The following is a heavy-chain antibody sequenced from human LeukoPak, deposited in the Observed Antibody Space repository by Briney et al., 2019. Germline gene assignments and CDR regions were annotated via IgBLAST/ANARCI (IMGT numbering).Heavy chain of an antibody. V-gene: IGHV3-30*02. D-gene: IGHD3-9*01. CDR1: GFTFSSYW. Sequence: GGSLRLSCAASGFTFSSYWMSWVRQAPGKGLEWVAFIRYDGSNKYYADSVKGRFTISRDNSKNTLYLQMNSLRAEDTALYYCAKDYDDKFDYWGQGTLVTVSS. CDR3: AKDYDDKFDY. J-gene: IGHJ4*02. CDR2: IRYDGSNK.